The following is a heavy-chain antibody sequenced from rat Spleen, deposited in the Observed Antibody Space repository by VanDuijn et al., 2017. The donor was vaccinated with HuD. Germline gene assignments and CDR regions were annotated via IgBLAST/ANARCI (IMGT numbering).Heavy chain of an antibody. D-gene: IGHD1-11*01. CDR2: IWAGGTT. CDR3: ARHTYGGFEAFDY. CDR1: GFSLTRNG. V-gene: IGHV2-72*01. J-gene: IGHJ2*01. Sequence: QVQLKESGPGLMQPSETLSLTCTVSGFSLTRNGVGWARQPLGKGLVWMGTIWAGGTTNFNSAVQSRLTISRDTSKSQVFLKMNSLQPEDTGAYYCARHTYGGFEAFDYWGQGVMVTVSS.